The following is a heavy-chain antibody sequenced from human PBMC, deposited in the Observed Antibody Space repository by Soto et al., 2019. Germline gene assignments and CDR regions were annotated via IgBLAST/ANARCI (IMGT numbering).Heavy chain of an antibody. J-gene: IGHJ4*02. CDR3: ARFIPFDYDYIGGSYRGGGFDY. Sequence: SETLSLTCTVSGGSISSYYWSWIRQPPGKGLEWIGYIYYSGSTNYNPSLKSRVTISVDTSKNQFSLKLSSVTAADTAVYYCARFIPFDYDYIGGSYRGGGFDYWGQGTLVTVSS. CDR1: GGSISSYY. V-gene: IGHV4-59*08. D-gene: IGHD3-16*02. CDR2: IYYSGST.